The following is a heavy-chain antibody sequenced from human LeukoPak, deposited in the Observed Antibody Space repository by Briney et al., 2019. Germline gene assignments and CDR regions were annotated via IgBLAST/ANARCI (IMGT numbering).Heavy chain of an antibody. Sequence: GGSLRLSCAASGFPFSSYAMSWVRQAPGKGLEWVSAISGSGGSTYYADSVKGRFTISRDNSKNTLYLQMNSLRAEDTAVYYCAILPRRGYCSSTSCYAVDYWGQGTLVTVSS. J-gene: IGHJ4*02. V-gene: IGHV3-23*01. CDR3: AILPRRGYCSSTSCYAVDY. CDR1: GFPFSSYA. D-gene: IGHD2-2*01. CDR2: ISGSGGST.